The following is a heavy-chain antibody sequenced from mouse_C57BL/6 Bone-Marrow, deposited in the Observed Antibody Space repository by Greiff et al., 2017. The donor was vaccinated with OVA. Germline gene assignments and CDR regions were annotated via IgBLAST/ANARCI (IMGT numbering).Heavy chain of an antibody. V-gene: IGHV8-12*01. CDR1: GFSLSTSGMG. CDR3: ARRDYYGTSYYYAMDY. D-gene: IGHD1-1*01. Sequence: QVQLKESGPGILQSSQTLSLTCSFSGFSLSTSGMGVSWIRQPSGKGLEWLAHIYWDDDKRYNPSLKSRLTISKDTSRNQVFLKITSVDTADTATYYCARRDYYGTSYYYAMDYWGQGTSVTVSS. CDR2: IYWDDDK. J-gene: IGHJ4*01.